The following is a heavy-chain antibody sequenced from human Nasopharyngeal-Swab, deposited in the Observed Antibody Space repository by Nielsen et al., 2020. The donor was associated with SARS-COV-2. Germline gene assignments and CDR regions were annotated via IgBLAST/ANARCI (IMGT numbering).Heavy chain of an antibody. J-gene: IGHJ6*02. CDR3: ARGSLWFGDLVGYYGMDV. D-gene: IGHD3-10*01. CDR2: ISAYNGNT. Sequence: WLRQAPGQGLEWMGWISAYNGNTNYAQKLQGRVTMTTDTATSTAYMELRSLRSDDTAVYYCARGSLWFGDLVGYYGMDVWGQGTTVTVSS. V-gene: IGHV1-18*01.